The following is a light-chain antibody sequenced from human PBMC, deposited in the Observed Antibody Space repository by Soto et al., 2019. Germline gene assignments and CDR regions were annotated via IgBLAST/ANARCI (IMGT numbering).Light chain of an antibody. CDR1: QSVGNN. V-gene: IGKV3-15*01. Sequence: EIVVTQSPATMSVSPGERATRSCRASQSVGNNFACYQQNPGQAPRLLIFATSTRATGVPARFSGSGSGTESTLTLCSRQSEDFAVYYCQQYGDWPLTFGGGAKVEIE. CDR2: ATS. CDR3: QQYGDWPLT. J-gene: IGKJ4*01.